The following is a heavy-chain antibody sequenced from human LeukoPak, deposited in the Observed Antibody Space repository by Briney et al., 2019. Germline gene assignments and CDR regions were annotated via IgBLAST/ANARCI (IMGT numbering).Heavy chain of an antibody. CDR2: IKNKTDGGTT. D-gene: IGHD3-16*02. V-gene: IGHV3-15*01. Sequence: GGSLRLSCAASGFTFSNAWMSWVRQAPGKGLEWVGRIKNKTDGGTTDYAAPVKGRFTISRDDSKNTLYLQMNSLKTKDTAVYYCTTEGLYYDYVWGSYRYGDYWGQGTLVTVSS. CDR3: TTEGLYYDYVWGSYRYGDY. J-gene: IGHJ4*02. CDR1: GFTFSNAW.